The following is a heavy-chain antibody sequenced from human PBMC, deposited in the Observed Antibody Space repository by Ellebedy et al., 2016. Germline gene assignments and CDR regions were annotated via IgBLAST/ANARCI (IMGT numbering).Heavy chain of an antibody. Sequence: GESLKISCAASGFRFSNYGMHWVRQAPGKGLEWVAFIWDDGTNKYYPDSVKGRFTISRDNFKNTLYLQMNSLRDEDTAVYYCARDPGSGWYFDYWGQGTLVTVSS. J-gene: IGHJ4*02. CDR2: IWDDGTNK. D-gene: IGHD6-19*01. V-gene: IGHV3-33*01. CDR1: GFRFSNYG. CDR3: ARDPGSGWYFDY.